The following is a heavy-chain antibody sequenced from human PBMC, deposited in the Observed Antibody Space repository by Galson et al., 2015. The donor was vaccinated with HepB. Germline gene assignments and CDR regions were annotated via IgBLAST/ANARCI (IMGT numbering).Heavy chain of an antibody. J-gene: IGHJ3*02. CDR2: IKQDGGEK. V-gene: IGHV3-7*03. CDR3: AREQLRYFDWFDAFDI. Sequence: SLRLSCAASGFTFSSYWMSWVRQAPGKGLEWVANIKQDGGEKYYVDSVKGRFTISRDNAKNSLYLQMNSLRAEDTAVYYCAREQLRYFDWFDAFDIWGQGTMVTVSS. D-gene: IGHD3-9*01. CDR1: GFTFSSYW.